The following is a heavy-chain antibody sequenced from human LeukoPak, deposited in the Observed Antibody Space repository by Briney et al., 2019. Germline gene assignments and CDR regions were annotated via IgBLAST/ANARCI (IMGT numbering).Heavy chain of an antibody. Sequence: ASVKVSCKASGYTFTGYYMHWVRQAPGQGLEWMGWINPNSGGTNYAQKFQGRVTMTRDTSISTAYMELSRLRSDDTAVYYCARRERITMVWGVITLVNDYWGQGTLVTVSS. J-gene: IGHJ4*02. CDR2: INPNSGGT. D-gene: IGHD3-10*01. CDR3: ARRERITMVWGVITLVNDY. V-gene: IGHV1-2*02. CDR1: GYTFTGYY.